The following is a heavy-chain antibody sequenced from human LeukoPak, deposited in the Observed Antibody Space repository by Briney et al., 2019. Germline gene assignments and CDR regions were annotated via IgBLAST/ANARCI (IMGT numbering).Heavy chain of an antibody. V-gene: IGHV3-23*01. J-gene: IGHJ4*02. CDR2: ISGSGGST. Sequence: PGGSLRLSCAASGFTFSSYAMSWVRQAPGKGLEWVSSISGSGGSTYYADSVKGRFTISRDNAKNSLYLQMNSLRAEDTAVYYCARDFGSGSLDCWGQGTLVTVSS. D-gene: IGHD3-10*01. CDR1: GFTFSSYA. CDR3: ARDFGSGSLDC.